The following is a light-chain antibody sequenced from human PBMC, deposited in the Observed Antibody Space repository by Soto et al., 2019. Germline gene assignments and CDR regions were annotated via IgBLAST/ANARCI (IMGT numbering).Light chain of an antibody. V-gene: IGKV3-15*01. CDR3: QQYNNWPPA. J-gene: IGKJ1*01. CDR2: GAS. CDR1: QSVSTN. Sequence: TVMTQSQDTLSVSPGERVTLSCRASQSVSTNLAWYQQKPGQGPRLLVHGASTRATGIPARFSGSGSGTEFALTIRSLQSEDFAVYHCQQYNNWPPAFGQGTKVEMK.